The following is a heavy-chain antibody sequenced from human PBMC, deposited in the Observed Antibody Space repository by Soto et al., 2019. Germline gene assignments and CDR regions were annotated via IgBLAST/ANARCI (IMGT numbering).Heavy chain of an antibody. Sequence: EVQLLESGGGLVQPGGSLRLFCVASGFTFSTYAMSWVRQTPGKGLEWVSTISGTGGNTYYADSVKGRFTISRDNSKNTLFVQLDSLRAEDTAVYYCAKHNIDTSGSFDYWGLGTLVTVSS. CDR1: GFTFSTYA. D-gene: IGHD3-22*01. J-gene: IGHJ4*02. CDR3: AKHNIDTSGSFDY. CDR2: ISGTGGNT. V-gene: IGHV3-23*01.